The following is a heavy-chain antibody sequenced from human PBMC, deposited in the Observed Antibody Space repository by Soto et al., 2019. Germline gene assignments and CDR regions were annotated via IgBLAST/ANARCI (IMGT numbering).Heavy chain of an antibody. CDR3: ARGGLDVVALEYYYYGMDV. CDR1: GGSISSGGYY. D-gene: IGHD5-12*01. J-gene: IGHJ6*02. Sequence: PSETLSLTCTVSGGSISSGGYYWSWIRQHPGKGLEWIGYIYYSGSTYYNPSLKSRVTISVDTSKNQFSLKLSSVTAADTAVYYCARGGLDVVALEYYYYGMDVWGQGTTVTVSS. CDR2: IYYSGST. V-gene: IGHV4-31*03.